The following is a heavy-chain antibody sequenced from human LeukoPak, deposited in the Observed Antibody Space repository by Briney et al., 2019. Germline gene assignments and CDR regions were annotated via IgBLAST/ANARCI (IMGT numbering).Heavy chain of an antibody. Sequence: SVKVSCKASGGTFSSYAISWVRQAPGQGLEWMGGIIPIFATANYAQKFQGRVTITADESTSTAYMELSSLRSEDTAVYYCARSFGGVIGLDYWGQGTLVTVSS. J-gene: IGHJ4*02. CDR2: IIPIFATA. V-gene: IGHV1-69*01. CDR3: ARSFGGVIGLDY. D-gene: IGHD3-16*02. CDR1: GGTFSSYA.